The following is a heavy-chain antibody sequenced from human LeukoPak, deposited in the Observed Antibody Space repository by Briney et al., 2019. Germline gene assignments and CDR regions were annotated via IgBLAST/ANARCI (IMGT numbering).Heavy chain of an antibody. D-gene: IGHD6-19*01. Sequence: GGSLRLSCAASGFTFSSYAMNWVRQAPGKGLEWVSAICGSGGTTYYADSVKGRFTISRDNSKDTLYLQMNSLRAEDTAAYYCAKDSRAVVPSYYGMDVWGQGTTVTVSS. J-gene: IGHJ6*02. V-gene: IGHV3-23*01. CDR2: ICGSGGTT. CDR1: GFTFSSYA. CDR3: AKDSRAVVPSYYGMDV.